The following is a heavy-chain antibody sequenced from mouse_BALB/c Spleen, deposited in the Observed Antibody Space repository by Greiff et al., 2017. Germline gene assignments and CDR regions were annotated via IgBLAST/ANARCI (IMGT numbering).Heavy chain of an antibody. CDR2: ISYDGSN. CDR1: GYSITSGYY. D-gene: IGHD1-1*02. Sequence: EVQLQQSGPGLVKPSQSLSLTCSVTGYSITSGYYWNWIRRFPGNKLEWMGYISYDGSNNYNPSLKNRISITRDTSKNQFFLKLNSVTTEDTATYYCAREGGNPDYWGQGTTLTVSS. J-gene: IGHJ2*01. CDR3: AREGGNPDY. V-gene: IGHV3-6*02.